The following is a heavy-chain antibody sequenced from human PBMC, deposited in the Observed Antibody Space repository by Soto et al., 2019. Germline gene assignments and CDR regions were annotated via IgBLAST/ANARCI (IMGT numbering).Heavy chain of an antibody. V-gene: IGHV4-34*01. J-gene: IGHJ6*02. Sequence: SETLSLTCAVYGGSFSGYYWSWIRQPPGKGLEWIGEINHSGSTNYNPSLKSRVTISVGTSKNQFSLKLSSVTAADTAVYYCARGLYDSRLRATVSGMDVWGQGTTVTVSS. CDR1: GGSFSGYY. D-gene: IGHD4-17*01. CDR3: ARGLYDSRLRATVSGMDV. CDR2: INHSGST.